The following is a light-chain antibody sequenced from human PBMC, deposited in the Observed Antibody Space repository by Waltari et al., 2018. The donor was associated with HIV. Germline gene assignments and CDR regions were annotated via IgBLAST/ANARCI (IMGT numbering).Light chain of an antibody. CDR2: LNSDGSH. J-gene: IGLJ3*02. Sequence: QLVLTQSPSASASLGASVKLTCTLTSGHSNYAIAWHQQQPEKGPRYLMNLNSDGSHNKGDGIPDRFSGSSSGAERYLTISSLQSEDEADYYCQTWGTGFRVFGGGTKLTVL. CDR1: SGHSNYA. CDR3: QTWGTGFRV. V-gene: IGLV4-69*01.